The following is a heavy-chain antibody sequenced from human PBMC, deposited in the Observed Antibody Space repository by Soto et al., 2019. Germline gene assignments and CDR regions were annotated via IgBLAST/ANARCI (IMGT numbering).Heavy chain of an antibody. CDR1: GFTFSSYA. CDR2: ISYDGSNK. V-gene: IGHV3-30-3*01. D-gene: IGHD5-12*01. Sequence: PGGSLRLSCAASGFTFSSYAMHWVRQAPGKGLEWVAVISYDGSNKYYADSVKGRFTISRDNSKNTLYLQMNSLRAEDTAVYYCARDYSGYDYPYFDYWGQGALVTVSS. CDR3: ARDYSGYDYPYFDY. J-gene: IGHJ4*02.